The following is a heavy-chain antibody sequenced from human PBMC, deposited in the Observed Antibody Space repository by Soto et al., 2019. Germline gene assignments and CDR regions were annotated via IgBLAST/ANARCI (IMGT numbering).Heavy chain of an antibody. CDR1: GYTFTTYG. D-gene: IGHD7-27*01. J-gene: IGHJ6*02. CDR3: ARENWDYGLDV. CDR2: ISAYNGNT. Sequence: ASVKVSCKASGYTFTTYGISWVRQAPGQGLKWMGWISAYNGNTKYAQKLQGRVTMTTDTSTSTAYMELRSLRSDDTAVYYCARENWDYGLDVWGQGTTVTVSS. V-gene: IGHV1-18*04.